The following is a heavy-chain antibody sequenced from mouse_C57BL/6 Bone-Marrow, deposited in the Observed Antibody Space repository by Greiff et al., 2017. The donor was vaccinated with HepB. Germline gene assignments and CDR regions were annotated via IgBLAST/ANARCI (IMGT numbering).Heavy chain of an antibody. CDR3: VRDEGLWYPFAY. Sequence: EVQRVESGGGLVQPKGSLKLSCAASGFTFNTYAMHWVRQAPGKGLEWVARIRSKSSNYATYYADSVKDRFTISRDDSQSMLYLQMNNLKTEDTAMYCCVRDEGLWYPFAYWGQGTLVTVSA. J-gene: IGHJ3*01. CDR1: GFTFNTYA. D-gene: IGHD2-1*01. V-gene: IGHV10-3*01. CDR2: IRSKSSNYAT.